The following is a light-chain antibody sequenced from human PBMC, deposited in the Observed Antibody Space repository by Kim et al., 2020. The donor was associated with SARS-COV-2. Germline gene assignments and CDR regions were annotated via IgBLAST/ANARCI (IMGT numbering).Light chain of an antibody. CDR3: CSYAGNYVLV. Sequence: QAIIYSSTGNRSDIGASNSVFWYHQFPCNGPKVMIFDVSERPSGVPDRFSGSKSANTASLTISGLQAEDEADYYCCSYAGNYVLVVGGGTQLTVL. CDR2: DVS. J-gene: IGLJ2*01. V-gene: IGLV2-11*01. CDR1: RSDIGASNS.